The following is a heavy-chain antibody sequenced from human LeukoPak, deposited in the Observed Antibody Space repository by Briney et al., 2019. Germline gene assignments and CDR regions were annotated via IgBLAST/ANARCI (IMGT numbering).Heavy chain of an antibody. CDR3: ARAHIVVVPDTGRANVTYYYYYMDV. Sequence: SETLSLTCTVSGGSISSGGYYWSWIRQPPGKGLEWIGYIYHSGSTYYNPSLKSRVTISVDRSKNQFSLKLSSVTAADTAVYYCARAHIVVVPDTGRANVTYYYYYMDVWGKGTTVTVSS. CDR2: IYHSGST. J-gene: IGHJ6*03. CDR1: GGSISSGGYY. D-gene: IGHD2-2*01. V-gene: IGHV4-30-2*01.